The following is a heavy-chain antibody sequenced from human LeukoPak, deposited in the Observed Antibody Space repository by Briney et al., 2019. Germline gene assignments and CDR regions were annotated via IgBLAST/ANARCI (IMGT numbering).Heavy chain of an antibody. Sequence: GGSLRLSCAASGFTFSDYYMSWIRQAPGKGLEWVSYISSSGSTIYYADSVKGRFTISRDNAKNSLYLQMNSLRAEDTAVYYCARDWNRWFGEFYFDYWGQGTLVTVSS. D-gene: IGHD3-10*01. J-gene: IGHJ4*02. V-gene: IGHV3-11*01. CDR3: ARDWNRWFGEFYFDY. CDR2: ISSSGSTI. CDR1: GFTFSDYY.